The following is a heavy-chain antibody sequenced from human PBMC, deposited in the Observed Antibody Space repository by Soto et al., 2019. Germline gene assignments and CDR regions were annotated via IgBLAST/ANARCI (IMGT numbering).Heavy chain of an antibody. Sequence: PSQTLSLTCAISGDSVSSNSAAWNWIRQSPSRGLEWLGRTYYRSKWYNDYAVSVKSRITINPDTSKNQFSLQLNSVTPEDTAVYYCARGLHYYDSSGYWYYFDYWGQGTLVTVS. D-gene: IGHD3-22*01. CDR3: ARGLHYYDSSGYWYYFDY. J-gene: IGHJ4*02. V-gene: IGHV6-1*01. CDR2: TYYRSKWYN. CDR1: GDSVSSNSAA.